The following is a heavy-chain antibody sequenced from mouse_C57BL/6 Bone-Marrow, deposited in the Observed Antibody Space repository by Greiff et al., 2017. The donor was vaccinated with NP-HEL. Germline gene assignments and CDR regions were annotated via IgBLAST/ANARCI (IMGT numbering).Heavy chain of an antibody. D-gene: IGHD1-1*01. CDR3: ARGDYGSSRFGYAMDY. V-gene: IGHV1-80*01. CDR2: IYPGDGDT. J-gene: IGHJ4*01. CDR1: DYAFSSYW. Sequence: VKLVESGAELVKPGASVKISCKTSDYAFSSYWMNWVKQRPGKGLEWIGQIYPGDGDTNYNGKFKGKATLTADKSSSTVYMQLSSLTSEDSAVYLCARGDYGSSRFGYAMDYWGQGTSATVSS.